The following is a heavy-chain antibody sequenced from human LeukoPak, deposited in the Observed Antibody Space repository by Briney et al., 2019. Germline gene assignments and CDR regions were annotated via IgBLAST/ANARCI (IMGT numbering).Heavy chain of an antibody. CDR3: ARASRVGRPRDEGY. J-gene: IGHJ4*02. CDR2: ISAYNGIT. V-gene: IGHV1-18*01. Sequence: EASVKVSCKASDYTFTSHGISWVRQAPGQGLEWVGWISAYNGITDYAQQVQGRVTMTTDTSTRTAYMELRNLRSDDTAVYYCARASRVGRPRDEGYWGQGTLVTVSS. CDR1: DYTFTSHG. D-gene: IGHD1-26*01.